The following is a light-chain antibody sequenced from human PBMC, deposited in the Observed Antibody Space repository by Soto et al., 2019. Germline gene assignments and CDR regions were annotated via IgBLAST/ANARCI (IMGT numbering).Light chain of an antibody. Sequence: DIQMTQSPSTLSASVGDRVTITCRASQSISSWLAWYQQKPGKAPKLLIYDASSLESGVPSRFSGSGSGTEFTLTISSLQPDDFAIYYCQQYNSEWTFGQGTKVEIK. CDR1: QSISSW. V-gene: IGKV1-5*01. CDR3: QQYNSEWT. CDR2: DAS. J-gene: IGKJ1*01.